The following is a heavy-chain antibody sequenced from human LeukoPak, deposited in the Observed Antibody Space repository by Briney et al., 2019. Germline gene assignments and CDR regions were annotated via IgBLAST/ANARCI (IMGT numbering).Heavy chain of an antibody. J-gene: IGHJ3*02. V-gene: IGHV1-2*06. CDR1: GYTFTGYY. CDR3: AASIMVEAAMDAFDI. CDR2: INPNSGGT. D-gene: IGHD2-8*01. Sequence: ASVKVSCKASGYTFTGYYIHWVRQAPGQGLEWMGRINPNSGGTNYAQNFQGRVTMTRDTSINTAYMELGRLRSDDTAVYYCAASIMVEAAMDAFDIWGQGTRVTVSS.